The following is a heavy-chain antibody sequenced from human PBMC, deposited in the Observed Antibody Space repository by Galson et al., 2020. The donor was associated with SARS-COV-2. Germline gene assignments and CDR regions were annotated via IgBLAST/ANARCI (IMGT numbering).Heavy chain of an antibody. CDR3: AKEGGSYAYYYYGIDV. CDR1: GFTFSSYG. CDR2: ISYDGSNK. D-gene: IGHD3-16*01. J-gene: IGHJ6*02. Sequence: GGSLRLSCAASGFTFSSYGMHWVRQAPGKGLAWVALISYDGSNKYYGDSVKGRITISRDNSKNSLYLQVNSLRAEDTAVYYCAKEGGSYAYYYYGIDVWGLGTTVTVSS. V-gene: IGHV3-30*18.